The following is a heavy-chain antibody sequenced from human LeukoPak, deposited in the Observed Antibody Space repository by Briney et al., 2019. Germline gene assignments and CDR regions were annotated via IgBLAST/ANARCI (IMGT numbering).Heavy chain of an antibody. V-gene: IGHV4-30-2*01. D-gene: IGHD3-10*01. CDR3: ARGRTVRHYGSGSPSRSYYYGMDV. Sequence: PSQTLSLTCAVSGGSISSGGYSWSWIRQPPGKGLEWIGYIYHSGSTYYNPSLKSRVTISVDTSKNQFSLKLSSVTAADTAVYYCARGRTVRHYGSGSPSRSYYYGMDVWGQGTTVTVSS. J-gene: IGHJ6*02. CDR1: GGSISSGGYS. CDR2: IYHSGST.